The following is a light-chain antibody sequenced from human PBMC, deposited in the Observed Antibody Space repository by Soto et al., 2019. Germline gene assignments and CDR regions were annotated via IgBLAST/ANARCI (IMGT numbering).Light chain of an antibody. J-gene: IGKJ2*01. CDR3: MQALQTPRYT. CDR2: LGS. Sequence: DIVMTQSPLSLPVTPGEPASISCRSSQSLLHSNGYNYLDWYLQKPGQSPQLLIYLGSNRASGVTCRFSGSGSGTDFTLKISYVEAEDVGVYYCMQALQTPRYTFGQGTKLEIK. V-gene: IGKV2-28*01. CDR1: QSLLHSNGYNY.